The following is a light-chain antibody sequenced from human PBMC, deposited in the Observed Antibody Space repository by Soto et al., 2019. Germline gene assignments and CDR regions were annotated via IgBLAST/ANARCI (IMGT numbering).Light chain of an antibody. Sequence: EIMMTQSPATLSVSQGERATXXXXASQSISSNLAWYQQKPGQAPRFLIYGASTRATGIPARFSGSGSGTEFTLTISSLQSEDFAVYYCQQYDNWLLTFGGGTKVDIK. CDR3: QQYDNWLLT. V-gene: IGKV3-15*01. CDR1: QSISSN. CDR2: GAS. J-gene: IGKJ4*01.